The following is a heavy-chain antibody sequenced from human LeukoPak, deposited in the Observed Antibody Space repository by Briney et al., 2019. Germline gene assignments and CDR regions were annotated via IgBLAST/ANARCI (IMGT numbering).Heavy chain of an antibody. J-gene: IGHJ3*02. CDR3: ARAQWLADDAFDI. D-gene: IGHD6-19*01. CDR2: INSDGSST. CDR1: GFTFSSYW. Sequence: GGSLRLSCAASGFTFSSYWMHWVRQAPGRGLVWVSRINSDGSSTNYADSVKGRFTISRDNTKNTLYLQMNSLRADDTAVYYCARAQWLADDAFDIWGQGTMVTVSS. V-gene: IGHV3-74*01.